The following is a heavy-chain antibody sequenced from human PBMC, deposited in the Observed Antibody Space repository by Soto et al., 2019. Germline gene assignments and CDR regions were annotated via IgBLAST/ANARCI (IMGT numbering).Heavy chain of an antibody. CDR2: IYYSGGT. CDR1: GDSISSYY. Sequence: ASETLSLTCTVSGDSISSYYWTWIRQPPGKGLEYIGYIYYSGGTYYNPSLKSRVTISVDTSKNQFSLKLSSVTAADTAVYYCARATAPVLRSLEWSTIIPHYFDFWGQGTLVTVSS. CDR3: ARATAPVLRSLEWSTIIPHYFDF. V-gene: IGHV4-59*12. J-gene: IGHJ4*02. D-gene: IGHD3-3*01.